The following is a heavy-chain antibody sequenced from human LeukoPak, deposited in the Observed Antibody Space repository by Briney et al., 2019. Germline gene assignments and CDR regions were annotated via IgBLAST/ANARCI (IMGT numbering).Heavy chain of an antibody. D-gene: IGHD6-19*01. CDR2: VSAYNGNT. CDR1: GYTFTNYG. J-gene: IGHJ5*02. V-gene: IGHV1-18*01. Sequence: ASVKVSCKASGYTFTNYGISWVRQAPGQGLEWMGWVSAYNGNTNYAQKLQGRVTVTTDTSTNTAYMELRSLRSDDTAVYYCARDPPSGWASVWFDPWGQGTLVTVSS. CDR3: ARDPPSGWASVWFDP.